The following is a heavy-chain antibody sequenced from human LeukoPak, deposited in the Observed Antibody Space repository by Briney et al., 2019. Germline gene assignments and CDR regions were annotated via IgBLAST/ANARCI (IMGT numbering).Heavy chain of an antibody. V-gene: IGHV4-39*01. CDR1: GGSISSSNFY. Sequence: SETLSLTCTVSGGSISSSNFYWGWIRQPPGKGLEWIGNVYYSGSTYYNPSLKSRVTISVDTSNNQFSLKLSPVTAADTAVYYCARRIAATSFRDYWGQGTLVTVSS. CDR2: VYYSGST. CDR3: ARRIAATSFRDY. J-gene: IGHJ4*02. D-gene: IGHD6-13*01.